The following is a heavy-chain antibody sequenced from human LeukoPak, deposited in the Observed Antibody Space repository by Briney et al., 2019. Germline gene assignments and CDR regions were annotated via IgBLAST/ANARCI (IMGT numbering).Heavy chain of an antibody. CDR2: ISLRGRT. CDR3: AREGGPYRPLDY. V-gene: IGHV4-4*02. J-gene: IGHJ4*02. CDR1: GGSITTTNF. Sequence: SETLSLTCGVSGGSITTTNFWSWVRQPPGGGPEWIGEISLRGRTQYNPSLKSRVAISVDKSENHISLKLTSVTAADTAVCYCAREGGPYRPLDYSGQGTLVTVAS.